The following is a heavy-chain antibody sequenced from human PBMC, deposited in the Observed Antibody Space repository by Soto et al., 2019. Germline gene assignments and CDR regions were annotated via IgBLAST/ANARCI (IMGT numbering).Heavy chain of an antibody. CDR1: GYTFTSYC. CDR3: ARDPQASCSSTSCYGTGWFDP. J-gene: IGHJ5*02. CDR2: ISAYNGNT. D-gene: IGHD2-2*01. Sequence: ASVKVSCKASGYTFTSYCISWVRQAPGQGLEWMGWISAYNGNTNYAQKLQGRVTMTTDTSTSTACMELRSLRSDDTAVYYCARDPQASCSSTSCYGTGWFDPWGQGTLVTVSS. V-gene: IGHV1-18*01.